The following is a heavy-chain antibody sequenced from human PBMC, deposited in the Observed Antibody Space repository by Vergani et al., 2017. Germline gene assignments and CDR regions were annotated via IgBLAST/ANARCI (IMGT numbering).Heavy chain of an antibody. J-gene: IGHJ5*02. V-gene: IGHV3-74*01. D-gene: IGHD3-3*01. Sequence: EVELVESGGGLVQPGGSLRLSCAASGFTFNEYWMHWARQVPGKGLVWVSGMNGDGDTISYADSVKGRFTISRDNAKNTLFLQMNSLRAEDTAVYYCARALKVRFGVVWENWFDPWGQGTLVTVSS. CDR1: GFTFNEYW. CDR2: MNGDGDTI. CDR3: ARALKVRFGVVWENWFDP.